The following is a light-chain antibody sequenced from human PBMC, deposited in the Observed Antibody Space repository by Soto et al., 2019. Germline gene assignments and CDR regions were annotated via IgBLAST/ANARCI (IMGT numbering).Light chain of an antibody. CDR2: TTN. V-gene: IGLV1-44*01. CDR3: VAWDDSLNGHV. J-gene: IGLJ1*01. CDR1: SSNIGTCS. Sequence: QLVLTQPHSASGTPGQRVTISCSGSSSNIGTCSVHWFQQLPGTAPKLPISTTNQRPSGVPARFSGSKSGTSASLAISGLESEDEADYYCVAWDDSLNGHVFGTGTKLTVL.